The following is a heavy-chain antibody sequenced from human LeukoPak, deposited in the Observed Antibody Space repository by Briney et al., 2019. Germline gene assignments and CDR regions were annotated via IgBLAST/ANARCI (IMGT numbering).Heavy chain of an antibody. CDR3: ARGTGDSCKD. D-gene: IGHD3-22*01. Sequence: SETLSLTCAVYGGSFSGYYWSWIRQPPGKGLEWIGEINHSGSTNYNPSLKSRVTISVDTSKNQFSLKLSSVTAADTAVYYCARGTGDSCKDWGLGTLVTVSS. J-gene: IGHJ4*02. CDR2: INHSGST. V-gene: IGHV4-34*01. CDR1: GGSFSGYY.